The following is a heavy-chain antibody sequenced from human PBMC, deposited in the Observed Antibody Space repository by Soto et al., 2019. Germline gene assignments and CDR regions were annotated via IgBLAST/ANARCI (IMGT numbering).Heavy chain of an antibody. V-gene: IGHV4-31*03. CDR1: GGSISSGGYY. CDR3: ARDLRHYYDRSGYFYYYYGMDV. J-gene: IGHJ6*02. CDR2: IYYSGST. Sequence: SETLSLTCTVSGGSISSGGYYWSWIRQHPGKGLEWIGYIYYSGSTYYNPSLKSRVTISVDTSKNQFSLKLSSVTAADTAVYYCARDLRHYYDRSGYFYYYYGMDVWGQGTTVTVSS. D-gene: IGHD3-22*01.